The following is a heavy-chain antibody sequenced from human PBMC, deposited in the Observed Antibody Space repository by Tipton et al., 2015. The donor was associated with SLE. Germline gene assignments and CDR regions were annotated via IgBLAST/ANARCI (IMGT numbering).Heavy chain of an antibody. CDR3: ARMGLCTTTTCNEGAFDV. D-gene: IGHD2-2*01. Sequence: TLSLTCTVSSGSVSSGAYYWSWIRQHPGKGLEWIGYVFSSGTTYYNPSLKGRLSLSLDTSQNQLSLKLSSVSAADTAIYYCARMGLCTTTTCNEGAFDVWGQGSMVTVSS. J-gene: IGHJ3*01. V-gene: IGHV4-31*03. CDR2: VFSSGTT. CDR1: SGSVSSGAYY.